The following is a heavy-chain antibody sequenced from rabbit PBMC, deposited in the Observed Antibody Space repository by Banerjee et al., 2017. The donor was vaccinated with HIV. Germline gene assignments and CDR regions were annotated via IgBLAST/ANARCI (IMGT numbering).Heavy chain of an antibody. D-gene: IGHD4-2*01. Sequence: QEQLVESGGGLVQPGGSLKLSCKASGFDFSSYGVSWVRQAPGKGLEWIACIYAGSSGSTDYASWAKGRFTISKTSSTTVTLQMTSLTAADTATYFCARGIMLVALKLWGPGTLVTVS. CDR1: GFDFSSYG. CDR2: IYAGSSGST. V-gene: IGHV1S45*01. J-gene: IGHJ4*01. CDR3: ARGIMLVALKL.